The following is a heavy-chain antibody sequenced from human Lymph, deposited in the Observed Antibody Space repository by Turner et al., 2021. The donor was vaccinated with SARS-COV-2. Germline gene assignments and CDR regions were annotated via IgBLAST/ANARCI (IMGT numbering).Heavy chain of an antibody. J-gene: IGHJ6*02. Sequence: QVQLVAAGGGVVQPGRSLRLSCAAPGFTFSTDAIYWVRQAPGKGLEWVAVISYDGSNKYYADSVKGRFTISRDNSKNTLYLQMNSLRAEDTAVYYCARYASGGYFYYGMDVWGQGTTVTVSS. D-gene: IGHD3-10*01. V-gene: IGHV3-30*04. CDR3: ARYASGGYFYYGMDV. CDR1: GFTFSTDA. CDR2: ISYDGSNK.